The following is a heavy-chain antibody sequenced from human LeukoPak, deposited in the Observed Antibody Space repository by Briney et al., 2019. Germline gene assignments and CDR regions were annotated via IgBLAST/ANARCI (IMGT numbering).Heavy chain of an antibody. D-gene: IGHD1-26*01. V-gene: IGHV4-59*01. CDR1: GGSISSYY. CDR2: IYYSGST. CDR3: AREIYYGVNKWYDP. Sequence: PSETLSLTCSVSGGSISSYYWSWIRQPPGKGLEWVGSIYYSGSTNYNASLKSRGTISVHTSKSQCSQKLSSVTAADTAVCYCAREIYYGVNKWYDPLGQGTLVTVSS. J-gene: IGHJ5*02.